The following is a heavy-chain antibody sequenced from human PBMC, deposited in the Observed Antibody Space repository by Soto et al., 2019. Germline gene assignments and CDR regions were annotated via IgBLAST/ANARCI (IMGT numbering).Heavy chain of an antibody. Sequence: PGESLKISCKGSGYSFTSYWISWVLQMPWKGLEWMGRIDPSDSYTNYSPSFQGHVTISADKSISTAYLQWSSLKASDTAMYYCARLGKLVGATTRTSYYYYYGMDVWGQGTTVTVSS. CDR3: ARLGKLVGATTRTSYYYYYGMDV. CDR2: IDPSDSYT. D-gene: IGHD1-26*01. CDR1: GYSFTSYW. J-gene: IGHJ6*02. V-gene: IGHV5-10-1*01.